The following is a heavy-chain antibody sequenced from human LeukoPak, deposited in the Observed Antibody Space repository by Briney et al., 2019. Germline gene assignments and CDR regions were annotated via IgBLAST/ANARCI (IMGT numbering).Heavy chain of an antibody. CDR2: IYTSGST. J-gene: IGHJ3*02. CDR1: GGSISSGSYY. V-gene: IGHV4-61*02. Sequence: SETLSLTCTVSGGSISSGSYYWSWIRQPAGKGLEWIGRIYTSGSTNCNPSLKSRVTISVDTSKNQFSLKLSSVTAADTAVYYCAARGYSYGYSDAFDIWGQGTMVTVSS. CDR3: AARGYSYGYSDAFDI. D-gene: IGHD5-18*01.